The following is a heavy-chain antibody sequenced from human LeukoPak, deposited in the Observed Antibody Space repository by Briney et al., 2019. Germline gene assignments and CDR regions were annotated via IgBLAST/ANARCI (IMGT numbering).Heavy chain of an antibody. CDR2: INPNSGGT. CDR3: ASPNTSGWYGISNGYYGMDV. CDR1: GYTFTGYY. D-gene: IGHD6-19*01. V-gene: IGHV1-2*06. J-gene: IGHJ6*02. Sequence: ASVKVSCKASGYTFTGYYMHWVRQAPGQGLEWMGRINPNSGGTNYAQKFQGRVTITADESTSTAYMELSSLRSEDTAVYYCASPNTSGWYGISNGYYGMDVWGQGTTVTVSS.